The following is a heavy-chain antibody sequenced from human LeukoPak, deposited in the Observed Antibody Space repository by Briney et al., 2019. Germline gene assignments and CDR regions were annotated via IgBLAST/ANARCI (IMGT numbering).Heavy chain of an antibody. CDR1: GFTFSIYE. Sequence: PGGSLRPSCAVSGFTFSIYEMNWVRQAPGKGLEWVSFISGSGSTIHFADSVKGRFTISRDNAKNSLYLQMNSLRGEDTAVYYCARGRWFDPWGQGTLVTVSS. CDR3: ARGRWFDP. CDR2: ISGSGSTI. J-gene: IGHJ5*02. V-gene: IGHV3-48*03.